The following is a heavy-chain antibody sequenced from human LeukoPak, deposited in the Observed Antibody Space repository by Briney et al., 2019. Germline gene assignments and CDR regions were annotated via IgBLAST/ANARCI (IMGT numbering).Heavy chain of an antibody. V-gene: IGHV1-2*02. CDR2: INPRDGGT. J-gene: IGHJ4*02. D-gene: IGHD2-15*01. CDR3: AREGNGLLSKDLDY. CDR1: GYTFTDYY. Sequence: GASVKVSCKGSGYTFTDYYLHWVRQAPGQGLEWVGYINPRDGGTSSPPNFRGRVTMTTDASSSTVSMELSRLTSDDTAIYYCAREGNGLLSKDLDYWGQGTLVTVSS.